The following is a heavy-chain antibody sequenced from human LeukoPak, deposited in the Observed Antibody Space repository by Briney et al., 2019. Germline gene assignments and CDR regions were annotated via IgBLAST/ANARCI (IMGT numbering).Heavy chain of an antibody. CDR3: ARGGSEVRGVIIIYYYYYMDV. D-gene: IGHD3-10*01. V-gene: IGHV3-20*04. Sequence: GGSLRLSCAASGFTFDDYGMSWVRQAPGRGVEWVSGINWNGGRTGYADSVKGRLTISRDNARNSLYLQVNRRRAEDTAVYYCARGGSEVRGVIIIYYYYYMDVWGKGTTVTVSS. CDR2: INWNGGRT. J-gene: IGHJ6*03. CDR1: GFTFDDYG.